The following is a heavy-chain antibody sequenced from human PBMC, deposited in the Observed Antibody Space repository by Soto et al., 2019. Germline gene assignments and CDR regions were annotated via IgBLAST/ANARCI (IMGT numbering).Heavy chain of an antibody. Sequence: QLQLQESGPGLVKPSETLSLTCTVSGGSVSSSSYYWGWIRQRPGKGLEWIGNIYYRGRTYYNPSLKSRVTIAVDTSKNQCSLKLSSVTAADTAVYYCSRQRRDSSGYSDYWGQGTLVTVSS. CDR3: SRQRRDSSGYSDY. CDR2: IYYRGRT. V-gene: IGHV4-39*01. CDR1: GGSVSSSSYY. D-gene: IGHD5-18*01. J-gene: IGHJ4*02.